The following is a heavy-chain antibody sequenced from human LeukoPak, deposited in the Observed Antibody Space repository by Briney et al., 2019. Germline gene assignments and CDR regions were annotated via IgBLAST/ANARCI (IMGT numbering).Heavy chain of an antibody. CDR1: GGSISSSHYY. CDR2: IYYSGNT. V-gene: IGHV4-39*01. Sequence: PSETLSLTCTVSGGSISSSHYYWGWVRQPPGKGLEWIGSIYYSGNTYYNPSLKSRVTMSVDTSMNQFSLKLYSVTAADTAVYYCAGQRRVAGPNWFGPWGQGTLVTVSS. CDR3: AGQRRVAGPNWFGP. D-gene: IGHD6-13*01. J-gene: IGHJ5*02.